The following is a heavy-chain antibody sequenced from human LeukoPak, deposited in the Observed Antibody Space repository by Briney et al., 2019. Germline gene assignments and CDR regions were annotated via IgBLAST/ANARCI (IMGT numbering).Heavy chain of an antibody. D-gene: IGHD5-18*01. CDR3: ARAPIQPWSYYFDY. CDR1: GGSFSGYY. CDR2: INHSGST. Sequence: LETLSLTCAVYGGSFSGYYWSWIRQPPGKGLEWIGEINHSGSTNYNPSLKSRVTISVHTSKNQFSLKLSSVPAADTAVYYCARAPIQPWSYYFDYWGQGTLVTVSS. V-gene: IGHV4-34*01. J-gene: IGHJ4*02.